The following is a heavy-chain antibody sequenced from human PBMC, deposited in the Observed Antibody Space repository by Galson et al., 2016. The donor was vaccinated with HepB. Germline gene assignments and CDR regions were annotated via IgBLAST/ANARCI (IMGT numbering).Heavy chain of an antibody. V-gene: IGHV1-69*13. CDR2: IIPIFGTT. Sequence: SVKVSCKASGGTFTNYAINWVRQAPGQGLEWMGGIIPIFGTTNYAEKFQGRVTITADQSTSTAYMNLTSLRSEDTAVYYCAGDPDYGDFENSYGLDVWGQGTTVTVSS. D-gene: IGHD4-17*01. CDR3: AGDPDYGDFENSYGLDV. CDR1: GGTFTNYA. J-gene: IGHJ6*02.